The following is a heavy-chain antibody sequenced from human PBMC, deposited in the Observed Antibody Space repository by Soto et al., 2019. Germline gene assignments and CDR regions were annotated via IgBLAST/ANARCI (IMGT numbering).Heavy chain of an antibody. D-gene: IGHD3-3*01. CDR3: ARWWSGSRQGFDP. J-gene: IGHJ5*02. CDR2: IYYSGST. V-gene: IGHV4-31*03. CDR1: GGSISSGDYY. Sequence: QVQLQESGPGLVKTSQTLSLTCTVSGGSISSGDYYWSWIRQRPGKGLEWIGYIYYSGSTYYNPSLKSRVTISVDTSKNQFSLKLSSVTASDTAVYYCARWWSGSRQGFDPWGQGTLVNVSS.